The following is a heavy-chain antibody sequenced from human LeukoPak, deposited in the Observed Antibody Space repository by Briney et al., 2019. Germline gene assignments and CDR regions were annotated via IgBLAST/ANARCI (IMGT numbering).Heavy chain of an antibody. CDR3: AKGSSGTAMVAYYFDY. D-gene: IGHD5-18*01. CDR1: GFTSSSYA. Sequence: PGGSLRLSCAASGFTSSSYAMSWVRQAPGKGLEWVSAISGSGGSTYYADSVKGRFTISRDNSKNTLYLQMNSLRAEDTAVYYCAKGSSGTAMVAYYFDYWGQGTLVTVSS. J-gene: IGHJ4*02. V-gene: IGHV3-23*01. CDR2: ISGSGGST.